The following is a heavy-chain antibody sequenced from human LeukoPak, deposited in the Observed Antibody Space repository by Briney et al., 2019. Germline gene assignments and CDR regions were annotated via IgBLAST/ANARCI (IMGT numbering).Heavy chain of an antibody. Sequence: GGSLRLSYVASGFTFSNYAMSRVRQAPGKGLEWVSSISSSSYIYYADSVKGRFTISRDNAKNSLYLQMNSLRAEDTAVYYCARGRYYGSGSYFDYWGQGTLVTVSS. CDR2: ISSSSYI. CDR3: ARGRYYGSGSYFDY. CDR1: GFTFSNYA. J-gene: IGHJ4*02. D-gene: IGHD3-10*01. V-gene: IGHV3-21*01.